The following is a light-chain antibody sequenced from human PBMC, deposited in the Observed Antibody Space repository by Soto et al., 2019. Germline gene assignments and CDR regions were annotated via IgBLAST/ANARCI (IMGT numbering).Light chain of an antibody. V-gene: IGKV3-20*01. J-gene: IGKJ1*01. CDR2: GAS. CDR3: QQYGSSPRT. CDR1: QSISRY. Sequence: IVLTQSPATLSLSPGERTTLSCRASQSISRYLAWYQQRPGQGPRLLIYGASSRATGTPDRFSGSGSGTDFTLTISRLEPEDFALYYCQQYGSSPRTFGQGTKVDI.